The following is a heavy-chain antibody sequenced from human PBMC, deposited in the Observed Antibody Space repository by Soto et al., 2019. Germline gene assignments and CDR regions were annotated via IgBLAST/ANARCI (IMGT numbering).Heavy chain of an antibody. V-gene: IGHV4-30-4*08. CDR2: IYNSGST. CDR3: ARRLYYDSSGFEGGGMDV. D-gene: IGHD3-22*01. J-gene: IGHJ6*02. CDR1: GDSVNNGRYY. Sequence: SETLSLTCSVSGDSVNNGRYYWSWIRQTPGKGLEWIGHIYNSGSTYSNPSLRSRITISVDTSKNQFSLKLSSVTAADTAVYYCARRLYYDSSGFEGGGMDVWGQGTTVTVSS.